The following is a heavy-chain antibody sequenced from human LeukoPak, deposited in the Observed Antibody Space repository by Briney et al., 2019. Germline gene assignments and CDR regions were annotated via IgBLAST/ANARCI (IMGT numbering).Heavy chain of an antibody. V-gene: IGHV3-11*01. CDR3: ARDGQDTAMAVFYYYYYMDV. J-gene: IGHJ6*03. D-gene: IGHD5-18*01. CDR1: GYTFSDYY. CDR2: ISSSGRTV. Sequence: GGTLRLSCAASGYTFSDYYMSWIPQAPGKGLEGVSYISSSGRTVTYADSVKGRFTISRDNAKNSLYLQMNSMRAEDTAVYYCARDGQDTAMAVFYYYYYMDVWGKGTTVTVSS.